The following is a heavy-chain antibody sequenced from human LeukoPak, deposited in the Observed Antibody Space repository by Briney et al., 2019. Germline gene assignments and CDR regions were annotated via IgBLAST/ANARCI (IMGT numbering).Heavy chain of an antibody. CDR2: IYTGGNT. V-gene: IGHV3-53*01. CDR3: ARGNIVMAGNYFDH. D-gene: IGHD5-12*01. J-gene: IGHJ4*02. CDR1: GFSVSSNY. Sequence: PGGSLRLSCAASGFSVSSNYMNWVRQPPGKGLEWVAVIYTGGNTHVADSVKGRFSIPRDTSRNAVYLQMNLRDEDTAVYYCARGNIVMAGNYFDHWGQGIQVTVSS.